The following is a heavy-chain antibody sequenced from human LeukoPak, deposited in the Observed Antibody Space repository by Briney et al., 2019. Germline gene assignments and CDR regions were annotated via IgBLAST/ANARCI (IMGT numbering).Heavy chain of an antibody. CDR2: INPSGGST. V-gene: IGHV1-46*01. D-gene: IGHD3-10*01. CDR1: GYTFTSYY. J-gene: IGHJ4*02. CDR3: ARASGSGSYYNADLDY. Sequence: ASVKVSCKASGYTFTSYYMHWVRQAPGQGLEWMGIINPSGGSTSYAQKFQGRVTMTRDASTSTVYMELSSLRSEDTAVYYCARASGSGSYYNADLDYWGQGTLVTVSS.